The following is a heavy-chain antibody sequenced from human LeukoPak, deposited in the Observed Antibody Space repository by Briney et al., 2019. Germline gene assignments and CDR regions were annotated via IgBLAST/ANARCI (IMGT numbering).Heavy chain of an antibody. CDR1: GFTFSSYA. V-gene: IGHV3-30-3*01. J-gene: IGHJ4*02. CDR3: ASDYYDSSGSLRGPLDY. D-gene: IGHD3-22*01. CDR2: ISYDGSNK. Sequence: PGGSLRLSCAASGFTFSSYAMHWVRQAPGTGLEWVAVISYDGSNKYYADSVKGRFTISRDNSKNTLYLQMNSLRAEDTAVYYCASDYYDSSGSLRGPLDYWGQGTLVTVSS.